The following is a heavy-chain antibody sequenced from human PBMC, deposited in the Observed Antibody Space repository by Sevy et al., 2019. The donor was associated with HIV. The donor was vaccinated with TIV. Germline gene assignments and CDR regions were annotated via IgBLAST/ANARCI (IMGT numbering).Heavy chain of an antibody. J-gene: IGHJ6*02. CDR3: ARDLTTVTTPGSHYYYGMDV. CDR2: ISSSSSYI. Sequence: GGSLRLSCAASGFTFSSYSMNWVRQAPGKGLEWVSSISSSSSYIYYADSVKGRFTISRDNAKNSLYLQMNSLRAEDTAVYYCARDLTTVTTPGSHYYYGMDVWGQGTTVTVSS. D-gene: IGHD4-17*01. CDR1: GFTFSSYS. V-gene: IGHV3-21*01.